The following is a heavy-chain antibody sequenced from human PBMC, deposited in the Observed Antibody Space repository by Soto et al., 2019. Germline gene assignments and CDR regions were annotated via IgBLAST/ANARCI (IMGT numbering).Heavy chain of an antibody. CDR3: AREDSSGHDAFDI. Sequence: GGSLRLSSAASGFTFSSYGMSWVRQAPGKGLEWVANIKQDGSEKYYVDSVKGRFTISRDNAKNSLYLQMNSLRAEDTAVYYCAREDSSGHDAFDIWGQGTMVTVSS. CDR1: GFTFSSYG. CDR2: IKQDGSEK. J-gene: IGHJ3*02. V-gene: IGHV3-7*05. D-gene: IGHD3-22*01.